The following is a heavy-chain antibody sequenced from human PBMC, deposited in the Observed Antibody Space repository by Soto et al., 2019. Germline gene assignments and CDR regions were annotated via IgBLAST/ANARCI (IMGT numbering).Heavy chain of an antibody. D-gene: IGHD5-18*01. CDR2: IYYSGST. CDR1: GGSISSYY. V-gene: IGHV4-59*01. Sequence: SETLSLTCTVSGGSISSYYWSWIRQPTGKGLEWIGYIYYSGSTNYNPSLKSRVTISVDTSKNQFSLKLSSVTAADTAVYYCARVGVRGYSYGFDYWGQGTLVTVSS. J-gene: IGHJ4*02. CDR3: ARVGVRGYSYGFDY.